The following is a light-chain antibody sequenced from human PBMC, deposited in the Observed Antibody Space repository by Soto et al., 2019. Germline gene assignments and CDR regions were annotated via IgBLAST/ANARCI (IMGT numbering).Light chain of an antibody. V-gene: IGKV1-39*01. Sequence: DIQMTQSPSSLSASVGDRVTITCRASQSISSYLNWYQQKPGKAPKLLIYAASSLQSGVPSRFSGSGSGTDSTLTISTLQPEDFATYSFQQSYSTPWTFGQGTKVEIK. CDR3: QQSYSTPWT. J-gene: IGKJ1*01. CDR2: AAS. CDR1: QSISSY.